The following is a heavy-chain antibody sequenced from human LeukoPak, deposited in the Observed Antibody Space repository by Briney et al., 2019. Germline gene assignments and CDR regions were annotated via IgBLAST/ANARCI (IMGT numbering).Heavy chain of an antibody. CDR2: ISYDGSNK. CDR3: AKDQTALFDY. J-gene: IGHJ4*02. Sequence: GGSLRLSCEASGFTFSSYGMHWVRQAPGKGLEWVAVISYDGSNKYYADSVKGRFTISRDNSKNTLYLQMNSLRAEDTAVYYCAKDQTALFDYWGQGTLVTVSS. CDR1: GFTFSSYG. V-gene: IGHV3-30*18.